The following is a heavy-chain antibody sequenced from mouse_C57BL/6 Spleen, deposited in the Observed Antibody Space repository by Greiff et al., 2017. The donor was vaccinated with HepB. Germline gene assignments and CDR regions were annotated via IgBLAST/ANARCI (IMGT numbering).Heavy chain of an antibody. V-gene: IGHV5-17*01. CDR1: GFTFSDYG. CDR2: ISSGSSTI. J-gene: IGHJ4*01. D-gene: IGHD1-1*01. CDR3: ALTTVVATRYAMDY. Sequence: EVQLQESGGGLVKPGGSLKLSCAASGFTFSDYGMHWVRQAPEKGLEWVAYISSGSSTIYYADTVKGRFTISRDNAKNTLFLQMTSLRSEDTAMYYCALTTVVATRYAMDYWGQGTSVTVSS.